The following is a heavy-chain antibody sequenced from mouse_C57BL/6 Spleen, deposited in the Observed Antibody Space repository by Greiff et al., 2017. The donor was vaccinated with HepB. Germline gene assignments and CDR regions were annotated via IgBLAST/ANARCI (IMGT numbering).Heavy chain of an antibody. CDR2: IDPETGGT. Sequence: VQLQQSGAELVRPGASVTLSCKASGYTFTDYEMHWVKQTPVHGLEWIGAIDPETGGTAYNQKFKGKAILTADKSSSTAYMELRSLTSEDSAVYYCTRDDGYYSAWFAYWGQGTLVTVSA. V-gene: IGHV1-15*01. D-gene: IGHD2-3*01. CDR1: GYTFTDYE. J-gene: IGHJ3*01. CDR3: TRDDGYYSAWFAY.